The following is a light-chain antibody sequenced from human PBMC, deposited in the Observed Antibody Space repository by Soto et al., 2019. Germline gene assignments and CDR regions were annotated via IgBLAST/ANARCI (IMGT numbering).Light chain of an antibody. CDR1: SSDVGGYDY. J-gene: IGLJ1*01. CDR2: DVT. Sequence: LTQPPSVSGSPGQSVTISCTGTSSDVGGYDYVSWYQQRPGKAPKLLIYDVTKRPSGVPDRFSGSKYGNTASLTISGLQAEDEADFYCCSYGGSFTYVFGTGTKVTVL. CDR3: CSYGGSFTYV. V-gene: IGLV2-11*01.